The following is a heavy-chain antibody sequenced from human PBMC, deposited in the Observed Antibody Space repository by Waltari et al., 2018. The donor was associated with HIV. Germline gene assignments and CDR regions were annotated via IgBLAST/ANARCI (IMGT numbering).Heavy chain of an antibody. J-gene: IGHJ4*02. CDR2: ISGSGGST. Sequence: EVQVLESGGGLAQPGGSLRLSCAGSGFIFSNSAMSWVRQAPGKGLEWVSAISGSGGSTHYADSVKGRFTISRDNSKNTLYLQMNSLRAEDTAVYYCAKDLLSSSYCNGEYRGQGTLVTVSS. CDR1: GFIFSNSA. CDR3: AKDLLSSSYCNGEY. V-gene: IGHV3-23*01. D-gene: IGHD2-2*01.